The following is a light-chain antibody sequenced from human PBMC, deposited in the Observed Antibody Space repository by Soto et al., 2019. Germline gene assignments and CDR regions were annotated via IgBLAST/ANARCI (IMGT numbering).Light chain of an antibody. CDR1: QSVSTY. CDR2: DAS. CDR3: QQRSNWPLVT. Sequence: EIVLTQSPATLSLSPGERAPLSCRASQSVSTYLAWYQQKAGQPPRLLIYDASNRATGIPARFSGSGSGTDFTLTISSLETEDFAVYYCQQRSNWPLVTFGPGTRVDVK. V-gene: IGKV3-11*01. J-gene: IGKJ3*01.